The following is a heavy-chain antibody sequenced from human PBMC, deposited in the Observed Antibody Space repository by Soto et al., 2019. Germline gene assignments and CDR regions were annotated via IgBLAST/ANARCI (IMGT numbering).Heavy chain of an antibody. V-gene: IGHV4-59*01. CDR2: IYYSGST. CDR1: GGSISSYY. J-gene: IGHJ4*02. D-gene: IGHD2-8*01. Sequence: NPSETLSVTCTVPGGSISSYYWSWIRQPPGKGLEWIGYIYYSGSTNYNPSLKSRVTISVDTSKNQFSLKLSSVTAADTAVYYCARKVLGEGYFDYWGQGTLVTVSS. CDR3: ARKVLGEGYFDY.